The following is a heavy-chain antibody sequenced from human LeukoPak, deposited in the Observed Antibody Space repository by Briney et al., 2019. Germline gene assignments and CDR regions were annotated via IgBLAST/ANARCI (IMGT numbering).Heavy chain of an antibody. J-gene: IGHJ5*02. CDR2: INPNSGGT. CDR3: ARVHYYDSSGYKHWFDP. V-gene: IGHV1-2*02. CDR1: GYTFTGYY. Sequence: ASVKVSCKASGYTFTGYYMHWVRQAPGQGLEWMGWINPNSGGTNYAQKFQGRVTMTRDTSISTAYMELSRLRSDDTAVYYCARVHYYDSSGYKHWFDPWGQGTLVTVSS. D-gene: IGHD3-22*01.